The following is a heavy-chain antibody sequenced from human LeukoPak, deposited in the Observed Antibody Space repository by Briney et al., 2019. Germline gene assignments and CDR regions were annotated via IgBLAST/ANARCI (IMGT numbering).Heavy chain of an antibody. D-gene: IGHD3-3*01. V-gene: IGHV4-39*01. Sequence: SETLSLTCTVSGGSISSYYWSWIRQPPGKGLEWIGSIYYSGSTYYNPSLKSRVTISVDTSKNQFSLKLSSVTAADTAVYYCARHGPITIFGVVIPHYFDYWGQGTLVTVSS. CDR1: GGSISSYY. CDR3: ARHGPITIFGVVIPHYFDY. CDR2: IYYSGST. J-gene: IGHJ4*02.